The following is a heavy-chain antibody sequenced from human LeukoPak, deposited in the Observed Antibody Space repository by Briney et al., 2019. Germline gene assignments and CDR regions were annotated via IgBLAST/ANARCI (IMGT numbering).Heavy chain of an antibody. J-gene: IGHJ4*02. CDR1: GGTFSTYG. V-gene: IGHV1-69*04. D-gene: IGHD1-26*01. CDR3: ARDHRDGMGATAFDY. Sequence: ASVKVSCKASGGTFSTYGFSWVRQAPGQGLEWMGRIIPIFDIADYAQKFRDRVTITADKSTSTAYMELRSLRSEDTAVYYCARDHRDGMGATAFDYWGQGTLVTVSS. CDR2: IIPIFDIA.